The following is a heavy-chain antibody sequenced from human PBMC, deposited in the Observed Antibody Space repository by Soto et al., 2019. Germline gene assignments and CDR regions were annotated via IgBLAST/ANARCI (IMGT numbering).Heavy chain of an antibody. D-gene: IGHD3-10*01. Sequence: GASXKASCKAAGRAVSTPYIHWVRQAPGQGREWMGIATXSGGSXRNAKTFQGRXXMTGDKSXXYMAMSRLTIEDTAVYYCAGGTLWFGEFSEFDPWGQGTLVTVS. J-gene: IGHJ5*02. CDR1: GRAVSTPY. V-gene: IGHV1-46*01. CDR3: AGGTLWFGEFSEFDP. CDR2: ATXSGGSX.